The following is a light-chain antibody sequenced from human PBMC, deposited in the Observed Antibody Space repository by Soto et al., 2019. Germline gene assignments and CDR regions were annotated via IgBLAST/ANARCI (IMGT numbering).Light chain of an antibody. V-gene: IGLV2-8*01. CDR1: SSDVGGYNY. CDR3: SSYAGNYKGV. J-gene: IGLJ2*01. Sequence: QSVLTQPPSASGSPGQSVTISCTGTSSDVGGYNYVSWYQQHPGKAPKLMIYEVSKRPPGVPDRFSGSKSGNTASLTVSGVQTEDEADYYCSSYAGNYKGVFGGGTKLTVL. CDR2: EVS.